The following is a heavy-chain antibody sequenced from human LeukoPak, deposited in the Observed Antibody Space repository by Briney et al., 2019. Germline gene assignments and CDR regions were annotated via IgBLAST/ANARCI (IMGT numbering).Heavy chain of an antibody. D-gene: IGHD5-24*01. CDR2: IYYSGST. J-gene: IGHJ4*02. V-gene: IGHV4-59*01. CDR3: ARAPFYSRDRYYFDY. CDR1: GGSISSYY. Sequence: SETLSLTCTVSGGSISSYYWSWIRQPPGKGLEWIGYIYYSGSTNYNPSLKSRVTISVDTSKNQFSLKLSSVTAADTAVYHCARAPFYSRDRYYFDYWGQGTLVTVSS.